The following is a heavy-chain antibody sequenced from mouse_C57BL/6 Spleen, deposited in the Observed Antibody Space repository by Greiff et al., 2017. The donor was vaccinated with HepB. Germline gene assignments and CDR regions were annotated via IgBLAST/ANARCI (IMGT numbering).Heavy chain of an antibody. CDR1: GYTFTGYW. CDR3: AREDDYEKAMDY. J-gene: IGHJ4*01. V-gene: IGHV1-9*01. Sequence: VQGVESGAELMKPGASVKLSCKATGYTFTGYWIEWVKQRPGHGLEWIGQILTGSGSTNYNEKFKGKATFTADTSSNTAYMQLSSLTTEDSAIYYCAREDDYEKAMDYWGQGTSVTVSS. D-gene: IGHD2-4*01. CDR2: ILTGSGST.